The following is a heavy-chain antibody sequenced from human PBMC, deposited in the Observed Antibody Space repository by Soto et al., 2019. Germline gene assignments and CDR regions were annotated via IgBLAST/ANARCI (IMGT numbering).Heavy chain of an antibody. CDR3: TRGRSMIANDDFEY. J-gene: IGHJ4*02. CDR1: GYTFFTYD. V-gene: IGHV1-18*01. D-gene: IGHD2-21*01. Sequence: QVHLVQSGVEVKTPGASVKVSCQASGYTFFTYDISWVRQAPGQGLEWMAAMSFDGNSKYFADSVKGRFKISRDTSKNTWSLEMESLGVEDSALYHCTRGRSMIANDDFEYWGQGTQVTVSS. CDR2: MSFDGNS.